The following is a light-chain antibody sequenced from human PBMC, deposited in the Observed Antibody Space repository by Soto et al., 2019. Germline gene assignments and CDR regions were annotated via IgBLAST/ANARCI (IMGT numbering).Light chain of an antibody. Sequence: QSALTQPRSVSGSPGQSVTISCTGTSSDVGGYNYVSWYQQHPGKAPTLMIYDVSKRPSGVPDRFSGSKSGNTASLTISGLQAEDDADYYCCSYAGSYTFFYVFGTGTKLTVL. CDR3: CSYAGSYTFFYV. J-gene: IGLJ1*01. CDR2: DVS. CDR1: SSDVGGYNY. V-gene: IGLV2-11*01.